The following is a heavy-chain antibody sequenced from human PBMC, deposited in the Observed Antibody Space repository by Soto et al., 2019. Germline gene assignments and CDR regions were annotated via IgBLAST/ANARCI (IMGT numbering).Heavy chain of an antibody. V-gene: IGHV1-8*01. D-gene: IGHD5-18*01. CDR3: ASTTWIQLWYDALDM. CDR1: EYTFTNYD. J-gene: IGHJ3*02. Sequence: QVQLVQSGAEVKKPGASVKVSCKASEYTFTNYDINWVRQATGQGLEWMGWMNANSGNTGYAQKFQGRVTLTRNTSINTAYMELSSLRSEDTAVYYCASTTWIQLWYDALDMWGQGTMVTVSS. CDR2: MNANSGNT.